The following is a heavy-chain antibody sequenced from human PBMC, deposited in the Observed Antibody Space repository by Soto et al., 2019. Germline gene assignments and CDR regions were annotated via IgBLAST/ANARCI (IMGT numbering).Heavy chain of an antibody. Sequence: GSGPTLVNPTQTLTLTCTFSGFSLSTSGVGVGWIRQPPGKALEWLALIYWDDNKRYSPSLKNRLTITKDTSKNQVVLTMTNMDPVDTATYSCAHRLRSSGPTEAFDIWGQGTMVTVSS. V-gene: IGHV2-5*02. D-gene: IGHD6-19*01. CDR3: AHRLRSSGPTEAFDI. CDR1: GFSLSTSGVG. CDR2: IYWDDNK. J-gene: IGHJ3*02.